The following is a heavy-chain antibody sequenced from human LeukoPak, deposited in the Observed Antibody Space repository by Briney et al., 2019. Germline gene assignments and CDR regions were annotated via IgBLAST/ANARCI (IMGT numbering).Heavy chain of an antibody. CDR1: GYTLSNYG. CDR2: ISVYNGNT. V-gene: IGHV1-18*01. Sequence: ASVKVSCKASGYTLSNYGISWVRQAPGQGLEWMGWISVYNGNTVYAQKLRGRVTMTTDTSTSTAYMELRSLRSDDTAVYYCARDRWSSSSSEGTFDIWGQGTMVIVSS. J-gene: IGHJ3*02. D-gene: IGHD6-6*01. CDR3: ARDRWSSSSSEGTFDI.